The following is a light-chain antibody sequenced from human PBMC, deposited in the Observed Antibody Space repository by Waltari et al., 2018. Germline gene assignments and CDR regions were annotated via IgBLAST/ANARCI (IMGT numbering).Light chain of an antibody. V-gene: IGLV1-44*01. Sequence: QSVLTQPPSVSATPGQRVAISCSGSSSNIGTTTVNWYQQLPGSAPKLLIYTNNQRPSGVPARFSGSKSGTSASLAISGLQSEDEADYYCAAWDDTLNGVVFGGGTKLTV. CDR2: TNN. J-gene: IGLJ3*02. CDR3: AAWDDTLNGVV. CDR1: SSNIGTTT.